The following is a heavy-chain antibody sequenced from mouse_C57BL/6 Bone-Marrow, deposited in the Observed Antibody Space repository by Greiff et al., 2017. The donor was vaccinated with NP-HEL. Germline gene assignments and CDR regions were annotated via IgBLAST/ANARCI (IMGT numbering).Heavy chain of an antibody. D-gene: IGHD1-1*01. CDR3: AREEITTFFDY. V-gene: IGHV1-81*01. CDR1: GYTFTSYG. CDR2: IYPRSGNT. Sequence: QVQLQQSGAELARPGASVKLSCKASGYTFTSYGISWVKQRTGQGLEWIGEIYPRSGNTYYNEKFKGKATLTVDKSSSTAYMLLSSLTSEDSAVYFCAREEITTFFDYWGQGTTLTVSS. J-gene: IGHJ2*01.